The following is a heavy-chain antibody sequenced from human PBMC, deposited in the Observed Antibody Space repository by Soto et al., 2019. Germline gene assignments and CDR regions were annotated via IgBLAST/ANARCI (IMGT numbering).Heavy chain of an antibody. D-gene: IGHD4-4*01. CDR1: GVTFSGYR. V-gene: IGHV3-48*01. Sequence: HPGGSLRLSCAASGVTFSGYRMNWVRQAPGKGLEWVSYISRSSSAIYYADSVKGRFTISRDNAKNSLYLQMNSLRAEDTAVYYCAQGYSNYAADAFDIWGQGTVVTVSS. CDR2: ISRSSSAI. CDR3: AQGYSNYAADAFDI. J-gene: IGHJ3*02.